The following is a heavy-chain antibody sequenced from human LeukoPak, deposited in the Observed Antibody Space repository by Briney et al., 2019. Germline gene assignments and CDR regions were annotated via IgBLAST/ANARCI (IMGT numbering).Heavy chain of an antibody. V-gene: IGHV1-18*01. J-gene: IGHJ4*02. CDR2: ISAYNGNT. CDR1: GYTFTSYG. Sequence: ASVKVSCKASGYTFTSYGISWVRQAPGQGLEWMGWISAYNGNTNYAQKLQGRVTMTTDTSTSTAYMELRSLRSDDTAVYYCASGYCSSTSCPFDYWGQGTLVTVSS. CDR3: ASGYCSSTSCPFDY. D-gene: IGHD2-2*01.